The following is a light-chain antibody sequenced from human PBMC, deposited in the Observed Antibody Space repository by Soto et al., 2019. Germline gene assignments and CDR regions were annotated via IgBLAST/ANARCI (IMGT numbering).Light chain of an antibody. CDR3: QHYGNSLWT. V-gene: IGKV3-20*01. Sequence: EKVLTQSPDTLSLSPGEGATLSCRASQTVSSNYLAWYQHRPGQAPKLIIHGASYTAPGIPDRFSGSGSGADFTLTISRLEPEDFAVYFCQHYGNSLWTFGQGTKVEIK. CDR2: GAS. CDR1: QTVSSNY. J-gene: IGKJ1*01.